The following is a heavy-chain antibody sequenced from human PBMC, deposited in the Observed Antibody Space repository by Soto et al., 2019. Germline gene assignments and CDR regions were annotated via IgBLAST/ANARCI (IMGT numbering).Heavy chain of an antibody. D-gene: IGHD2-15*01. CDR3: ARPRFGGSTRVWFDP. Sequence: SETLSLTCTVSGGSISSGGYYWSWIRQHPGKGLEWIGYIYYSGSTYYNPSLKSRVTISVDTSKNQFSLKLSSVTAADTAVYYCARPRFGGSTRVWFDPWGQGTLVTAPQ. CDR1: GGSISSGGYY. V-gene: IGHV4-31*03. J-gene: IGHJ5*02. CDR2: IYYSGST.